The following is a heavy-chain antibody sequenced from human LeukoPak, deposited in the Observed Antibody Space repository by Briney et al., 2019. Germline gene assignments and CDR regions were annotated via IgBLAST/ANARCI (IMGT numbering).Heavy chain of an antibody. J-gene: IGHJ4*02. CDR2: ISSSGTI. CDR3: ARDQGNWNIDY. Sequence: GGSLRLSCAASGFTFGSLWMSWVRQAPGKGLEWVSYISSSGTIYYADSVKGRFTISRDNAKNSLYLQMNSLRAEDTAVYYCARDQGNWNIDYWGQGTLVTVSS. CDR1: GFTFGSLW. D-gene: IGHD1/OR15-1a*01. V-gene: IGHV3-48*04.